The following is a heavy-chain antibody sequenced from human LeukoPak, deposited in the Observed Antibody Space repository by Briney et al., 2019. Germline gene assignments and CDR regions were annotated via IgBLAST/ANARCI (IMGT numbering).Heavy chain of an antibody. Sequence: ASVKVSCKASGYTFTSYYMHWVRQAPGQGLEWMGIINPSGGSTSYAQKFQDRVTMTRNTSTSTVYMELSSLRTEDTAVYYCARELGAITFDYWGQGTLVTVSS. CDR3: ARELGAITFDY. CDR2: INPSGGST. D-gene: IGHD1-26*01. CDR1: GYTFTSYY. J-gene: IGHJ4*02. V-gene: IGHV1-46*01.